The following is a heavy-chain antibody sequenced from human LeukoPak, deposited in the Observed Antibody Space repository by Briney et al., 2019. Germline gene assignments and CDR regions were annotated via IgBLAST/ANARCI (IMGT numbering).Heavy chain of an antibody. J-gene: IGHJ4*02. CDR2: INPDGNKK. V-gene: IGHV3-7*01. Sequence: GGPLSFSGEVSGLTFSSSWMDWVGKAPGKGLEWVASINPDGNKKYSADSVKGRFTISRDNAENSLYLQMNSLRVEDTAFYYCARDLAYSRLDYWGQGMLVTVSS. CDR1: GLTFSSSW. D-gene: IGHD5-18*01. CDR3: ARDLAYSRLDY.